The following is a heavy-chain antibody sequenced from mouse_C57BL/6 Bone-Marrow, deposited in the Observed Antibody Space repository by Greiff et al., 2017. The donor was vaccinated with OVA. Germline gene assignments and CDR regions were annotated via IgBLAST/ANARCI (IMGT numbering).Heavy chain of an antibody. CDR1: GYSFTGYY. J-gene: IGHJ2*01. V-gene: IGHV1-42*01. Sequence: VQLQQSGPELVKPGASVKISCKASGYSFTGYYMNWVKQSPEKSLEWIGEINPSTGGTTYNQKFKAKATFTVDKSSSTAYMQLKSLTSEDSAVYYCARGHYYGSSYGDDWGQGTTLTVSS. CDR2: INPSTGGT. D-gene: IGHD1-1*01. CDR3: ARGHYYGSSYGDD.